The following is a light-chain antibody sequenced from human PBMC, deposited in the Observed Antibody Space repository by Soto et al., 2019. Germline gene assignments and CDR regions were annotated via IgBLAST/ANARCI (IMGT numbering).Light chain of an antibody. J-gene: IGLJ2*01. CDR3: SSESGSNTHVL. Sequence: QSALTQPASVSGSPGQSITISCTGTDSDVGGYNYVSWYQQHPGKDPKLMISEVTNRPSVVSNRFSGSKAGNTATLTISGLQAADEADYYCSSESGSNTHVLFGGGTKLTV. V-gene: IGLV2-14*01. CDR1: DSDVGGYNY. CDR2: EVT.